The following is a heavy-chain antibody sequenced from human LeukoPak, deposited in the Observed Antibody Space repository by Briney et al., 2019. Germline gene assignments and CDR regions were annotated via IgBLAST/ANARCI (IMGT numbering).Heavy chain of an antibody. V-gene: IGHV1-24*01. CDR1: GYTLTELS. CDR2: FDPEDGET. CDR3: ARELRSSPDPDWYFDL. J-gene: IGHJ2*01. D-gene: IGHD4-17*01. Sequence: GASVKVSCKVSGYTLTELSMHWVRQAPGKGLEWMGGFDPEDGETIYAQKFQGRVTMTEDTSTDTAYMELSSLRSEDTAVYYCARELRSSPDPDWYFDLWGRGTLVTVSS.